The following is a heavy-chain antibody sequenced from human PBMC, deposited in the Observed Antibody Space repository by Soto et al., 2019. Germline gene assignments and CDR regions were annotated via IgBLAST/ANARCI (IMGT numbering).Heavy chain of an antibody. CDR2: IIPIFGTA. J-gene: IGHJ6*02. CDR1: GGTFSSYA. Sequence: GASVKVSCKASGGTFSSYAISWVRQAPGQGLEWMGGIIPIFGTANYAQKFQGRVTITADESTSTAYMELSSLRSEDTAVYYCARPEVYGDYYYYGMDVWGQGTTVTVSS. D-gene: IGHD4-17*01. CDR3: ARPEVYGDYYYYGMDV. V-gene: IGHV1-69*13.